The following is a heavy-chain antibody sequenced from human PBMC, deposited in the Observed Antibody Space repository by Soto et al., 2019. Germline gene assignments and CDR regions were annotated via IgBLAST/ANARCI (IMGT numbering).Heavy chain of an antibody. Sequence: PGGSLRLSCAASGLTFSGSVIDWVRQASGKGLEWVGRIKSKTDSYATEYAASVKGRFSISRDDSKNTAYLQMGSLKTDDTAVYYCRTLNPYNDYVLEYWGQGTQVTVSS. CDR1: GLTFSGSV. V-gene: IGHV3-73*01. J-gene: IGHJ4*02. CDR2: IKSKTDSYAT. CDR3: RTLNPYNDYVLEY. D-gene: IGHD4-17*01.